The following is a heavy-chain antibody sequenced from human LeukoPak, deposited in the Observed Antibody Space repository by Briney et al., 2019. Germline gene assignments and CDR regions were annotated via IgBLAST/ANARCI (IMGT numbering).Heavy chain of an antibody. CDR1: GYTFTSYG. V-gene: IGHV1-18*01. Sequence: GASVKVSCKASGYTFTSYGISWVRQAPGQGLEWMGWISAYNGNTNYAQKLQGRVTMTTDTSTSTAYMELRSLRSDDTAVYYCARGAGTVSTSVWFGESEIPYFDYWGQGTLVTVSS. J-gene: IGHJ4*02. D-gene: IGHD3-10*01. CDR3: ARGAGTVSTSVWFGESEIPYFDY. CDR2: ISAYNGNT.